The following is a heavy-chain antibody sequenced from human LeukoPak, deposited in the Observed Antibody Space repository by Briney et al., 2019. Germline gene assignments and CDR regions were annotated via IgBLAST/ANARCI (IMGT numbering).Heavy chain of an antibody. Sequence: ASVKVSCKASGYTFTRYYMHWVRQAPGQGLEWMGWINPNSGGKNFAQKFRGRVTLTRDTSISTAYMELSRLRSDDTAVYYCASTFLPLLLPDYWGQGPPVTVSS. CDR1: GYTFTRYY. CDR3: ASTFLPLLLPDY. D-gene: IGHD3-10*01. V-gene: IGHV1-2*02. CDR2: INPNSGGK. J-gene: IGHJ4*02.